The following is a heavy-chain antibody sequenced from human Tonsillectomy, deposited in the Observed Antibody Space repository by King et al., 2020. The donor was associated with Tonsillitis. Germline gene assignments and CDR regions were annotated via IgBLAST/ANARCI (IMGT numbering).Heavy chain of an antibody. V-gene: IGHV3-23*04. CDR3: ATPGGGTTDAFDI. CDR2: ISGSGGST. Sequence: VQLVESGGGLVQPGGSLRLSCAASGFTFSSYAMSWVRQAPGKGLEWVSAISGSGGSTYYADSVKGRFTISRDNSKNTLYLQMNSLGAEDPAVYYFATPGGGTTDAFDIWGQGTMVTVSS. D-gene: IGHD3-16*01. J-gene: IGHJ3*02. CDR1: GFTFSSYA.